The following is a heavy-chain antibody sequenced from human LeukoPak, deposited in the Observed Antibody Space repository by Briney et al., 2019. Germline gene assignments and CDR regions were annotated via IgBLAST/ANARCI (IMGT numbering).Heavy chain of an antibody. Sequence: GGSLRLSCAASGFTFSSYGMHWVRQAPGKGLEWVAFIRYDGSNKYYADSVKGRFTISRDNSKNTLYLQMNSLRAEDTAVYYCAKDPMVRGVTGRYFDYWGQGTLVTVSS. CDR2: IRYDGSNK. CDR3: AKDPMVRGVTGRYFDY. CDR1: GFTFSSYG. V-gene: IGHV3-30*02. D-gene: IGHD3-10*01. J-gene: IGHJ4*02.